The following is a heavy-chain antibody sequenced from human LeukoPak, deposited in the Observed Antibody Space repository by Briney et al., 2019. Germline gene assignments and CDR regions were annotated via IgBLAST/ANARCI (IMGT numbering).Heavy chain of an antibody. CDR1: GGSISSGDYY. CDR3: ARGSFSLTGYIDY. D-gene: IGHD3-9*01. V-gene: IGHV4-30-4*01. J-gene: IGHJ4*02. CDR2: IYYSGST. Sequence: PSETLSLTCTVSGGSISSGDYYWSWIRQPPGKGLEWIGYIYYSGSTYYNPSLKSRVTISVDTSKNQFSLKLSSVTAADTAVYYCARGSFSLTGYIDYWGQGTLVTVSS.